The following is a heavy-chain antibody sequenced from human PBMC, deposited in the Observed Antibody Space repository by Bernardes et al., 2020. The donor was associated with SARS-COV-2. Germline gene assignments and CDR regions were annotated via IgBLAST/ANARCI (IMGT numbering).Heavy chain of an antibody. J-gene: IGHJ6*02. Sequence: ASVKVSCKASGYSFTTYVIHWVRQAPGQRLEWMGRIKAANGNTEYSQKFQGRVTITRDTSADTAYMELSSLRSEDTAVYHCAREEVRKIFGDVIKYYYYGMDVWGQGTTVTVSS. CDR3: AREEVRKIFGDVIKYYYYGMDV. CDR2: IKAANGNT. V-gene: IGHV1-3*01. CDR1: GYSFTTYV. D-gene: IGHD3-3*01.